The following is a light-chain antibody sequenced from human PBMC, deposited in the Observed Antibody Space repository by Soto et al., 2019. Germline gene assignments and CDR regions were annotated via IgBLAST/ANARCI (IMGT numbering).Light chain of an antibody. Sequence: EIVLTQSRATLSVSPGERATLSCRASQSVSSNLPWYQQKPAQAPRLLIYGASTRATGIPARFSGSGSGTDFTLTISSLQSEDFAVYYCQQYNNWPPLTFGGGTKVEIK. CDR2: GAS. CDR3: QQYNNWPPLT. CDR1: QSVSSN. V-gene: IGKV3-15*01. J-gene: IGKJ4*01.